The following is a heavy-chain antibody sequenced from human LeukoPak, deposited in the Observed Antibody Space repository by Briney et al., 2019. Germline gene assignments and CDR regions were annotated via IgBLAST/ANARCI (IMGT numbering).Heavy chain of an antibody. CDR3: VRFSPSGQNVDF. J-gene: IGHJ4*02. D-gene: IGHD2-15*01. Sequence: SETLSLTFSVSGASVISPSFVGGWIRLPPGKGLEWIGTVFSNNPSLKSRVSISVDTSKNAFSLKVNSLTAADTAVYFCVRFSPSGQNVDFWGQGTLVTVSP. V-gene: IGHV4-39*01. CDR1: GASVISPSFV. CDR2: VFS.